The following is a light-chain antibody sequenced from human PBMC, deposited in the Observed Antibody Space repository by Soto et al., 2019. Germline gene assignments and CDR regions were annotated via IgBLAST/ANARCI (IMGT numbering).Light chain of an antibody. V-gene: IGLV2-14*01. CDR2: EVT. Sequence: QSVLTQPASVSGSPGQSITISCTGTNSDVGGYNYVSWYQHHPGEAPKLMIYEVTDRPSGVSNRFSGSKSGNTASLTISGLQAEDEAEYYCSSYTNINTRACVFGTGTKLTVL. CDR3: SSYTNINTRACV. CDR1: NSDVGGYNY. J-gene: IGLJ1*01.